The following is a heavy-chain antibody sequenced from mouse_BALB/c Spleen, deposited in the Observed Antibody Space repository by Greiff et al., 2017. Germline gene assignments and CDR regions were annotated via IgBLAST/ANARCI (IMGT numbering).Heavy chain of an antibody. CDR1: GYSITSGYY. Sequence: EVQLQESGPGLVKPSQSLSLTCSVTGYSITSGYYWNWIRQFPGNKLEWMGYISYDGSNNYNPSLKNRISITRDTSKNQFFLKLNSVTTEDTATYYCARQGNYGRYFDYWGQGTTLTVSS. CDR2: ISYDGSN. D-gene: IGHD2-1*01. V-gene: IGHV3-6*02. CDR3: ARQGNYGRYFDY. J-gene: IGHJ2*01.